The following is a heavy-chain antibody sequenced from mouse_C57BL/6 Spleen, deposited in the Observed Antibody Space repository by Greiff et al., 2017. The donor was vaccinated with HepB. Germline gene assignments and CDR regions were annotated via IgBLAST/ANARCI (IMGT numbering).Heavy chain of an antibody. CDR1: GYTFTDYY. D-gene: IGHD4-1*01. CDR3: AREGLTGRGFDY. V-gene: IGHV1-26*01. Sequence: EVQLQQSGPELVKPGASVKISCKASGYTFTDYYMNWVKQSHGKSLEWIGDINPNNGGTSYNQKFKGKATLTVDKSSSTAYMELRSLTSEDSAVYYCAREGLTGRGFDYWGQGTTLTVSS. J-gene: IGHJ2*01. CDR2: INPNNGGT.